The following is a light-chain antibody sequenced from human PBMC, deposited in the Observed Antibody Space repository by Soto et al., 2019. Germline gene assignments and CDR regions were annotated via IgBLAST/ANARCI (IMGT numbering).Light chain of an antibody. V-gene: IGLV1-40*01. Sequence: QSVLTQPPSVSGAPGQRVTISCTGSSSNIGAGYNVHWYQQVSGTAPKLLIYGNSNRPSGVPDRFSGSKSGTSASLAITGLQAEDEADYYCQSYDSSLSGVFGTGTKLTVL. CDR1: SSNIGAGYN. J-gene: IGLJ1*01. CDR2: GNS. CDR3: QSYDSSLSGV.